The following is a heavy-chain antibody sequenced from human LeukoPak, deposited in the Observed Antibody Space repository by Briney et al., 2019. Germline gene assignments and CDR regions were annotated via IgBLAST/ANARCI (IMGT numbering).Heavy chain of an antibody. V-gene: IGHV5-51*01. CDR3: ARLDDSSSYGPPTGWFDP. J-gene: IGHJ5*02. CDR2: IYPEDSDT. D-gene: IGHD6-6*01. Sequence: GASVKVSCKASGYTFTSYYMHWVRQMPGKGLEWMGIIYPEDSDTRYSPSFQGQVTISADKSINTAYLQLSSLRASDTAMYYCARLDDSSSYGPPTGWFDPWGQGTLVTVSS. CDR1: GYTFTSYY.